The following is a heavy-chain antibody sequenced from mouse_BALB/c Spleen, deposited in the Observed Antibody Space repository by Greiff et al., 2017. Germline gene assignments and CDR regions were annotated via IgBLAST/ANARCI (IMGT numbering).Heavy chain of an antibody. Sequence: EVKLMESGPGLVKPSQSLSLTCSVTGYSITSGYYWNWIRQFPGNKLEWMGYISYDGSNNYNPSLKNRISITRDTSKNQFFLKLNSVTTEDTATYYCASLLRYPWFAYWGQGTLVTVSA. V-gene: IGHV3-6*02. J-gene: IGHJ3*01. D-gene: IGHD1-1*01. CDR3: ASLLRYPWFAY. CDR2: ISYDGSN. CDR1: GYSITSGYY.